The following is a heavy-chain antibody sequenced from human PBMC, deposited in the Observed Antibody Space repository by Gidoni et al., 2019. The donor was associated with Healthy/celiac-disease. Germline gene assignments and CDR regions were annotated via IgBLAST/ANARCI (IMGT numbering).Heavy chain of an antibody. D-gene: IGHD3-9*01. Sequence: QVQLQESGPGLVKPSQTLSLPCTVSGGSISSGGSYWRWIRQHPGKGLAWIGYIYYSGSTYYNPALKSRVTISVDTSKNQFSLKLSSVTAADTSVYYCARSLRYFDWLAFDIWGQGTMVTVSS. V-gene: IGHV4-31*03. CDR1: GGSISSGGSY. J-gene: IGHJ3*02. CDR2: IYYSGST. CDR3: ARSLRYFDWLAFDI.